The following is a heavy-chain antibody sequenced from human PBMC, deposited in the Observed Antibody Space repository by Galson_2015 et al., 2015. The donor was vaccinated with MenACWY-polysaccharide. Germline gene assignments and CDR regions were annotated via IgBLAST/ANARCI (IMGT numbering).Heavy chain of an antibody. CDR2: DGSTT. J-gene: IGHJ4*02. D-gene: IGHD3-10*01. CDR3: AKFGAEEITVATHFDY. V-gene: IGHV3-74*01. Sequence: DGSTTVYADSVKGRFTISRDNAKNSLYLQMNSLRAEDTALYYCAKFGAEEITVATHFDYWGQGTLVTVSS.